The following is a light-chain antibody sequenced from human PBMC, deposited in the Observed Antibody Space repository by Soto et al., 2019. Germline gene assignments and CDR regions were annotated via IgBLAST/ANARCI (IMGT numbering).Light chain of an antibody. CDR1: QSISIW. CDR2: DAS. V-gene: IGKV1-5*01. CDR3: HHYDTYWLT. Sequence: DIQMAQSPSTLSASVGDRVTITCRASQSISIWLAWYQQKPGKAPKLLIYDASRLESGVPSRFSGSGSGTEFTLTINSLQPDDFATYYCHHYDTYWLTFGGGTKVEI. J-gene: IGKJ4*01.